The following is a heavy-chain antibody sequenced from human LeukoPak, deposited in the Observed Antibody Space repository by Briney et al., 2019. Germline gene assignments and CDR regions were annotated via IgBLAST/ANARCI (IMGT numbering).Heavy chain of an antibody. V-gene: IGHV4-39*07. D-gene: IGHD6-19*01. CDR1: GGSISSSSYY. CDR3: ARAIAVAGWYFDL. J-gene: IGHJ2*01. Sequence: SETLSLTCTVSGGSISSSSYYWGWIRQPPGKGLEWIGSIYYSGSTYYNPSLKSRVTISVDTSKNQFSLKLSSVTAADTAVYYCARAIAVAGWYFDLWGRGTLVTVSS. CDR2: IYYSGST.